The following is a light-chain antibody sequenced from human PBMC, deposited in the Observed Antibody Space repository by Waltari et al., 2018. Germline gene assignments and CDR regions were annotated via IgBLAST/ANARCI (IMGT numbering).Light chain of an antibody. CDR2: DAS. CDR1: QVINSA. Sequence: AIQLTQSPSSLSASVGDRVTITCRASQVINSALAWYQQKPGKPPKLLICDASSLESGVPSRFSDSGSGTDFTLTISSLQPEDFATYYCQQSYSTPTFGGGTKVEIK. V-gene: IGKV1-13*02. J-gene: IGKJ4*01. CDR3: QQSYSTPT.